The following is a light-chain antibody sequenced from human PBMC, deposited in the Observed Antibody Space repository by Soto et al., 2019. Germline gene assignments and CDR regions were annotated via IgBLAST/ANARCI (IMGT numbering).Light chain of an antibody. J-gene: IGLJ2*01. CDR3: SPFTTSTAFVV. CDR2: DVS. V-gene: IGLV2-14*03. CDR1: SSDITYYNY. Sequence: QSALTQPASVSGSPGQSITISCTGTSSDITYYNYVSWYQQHPGKAPKLMIYDVSNRPSGVSNRFSGSKSGNTASLTISGLQAEDEAYYYCSPFTTSTAFVVFGGGTKLTVL.